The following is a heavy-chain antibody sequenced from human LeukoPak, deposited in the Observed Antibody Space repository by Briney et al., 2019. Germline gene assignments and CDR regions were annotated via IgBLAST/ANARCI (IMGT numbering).Heavy chain of an antibody. Sequence: GGSLRLSCAASGFTFDDYAMHWVRQAPGKGLEWVSGISRNSGSIGYADSVKGRFTISRDTAKNSLYLQMNSLRAEDTALYYCAKDNGSGSPYYFDYWGQGTLVTVSS. V-gene: IGHV3-9*01. CDR3: AKDNGSGSPYYFDY. CDR1: GFTFDDYA. J-gene: IGHJ4*02. D-gene: IGHD1-26*01. CDR2: ISRNSGSI.